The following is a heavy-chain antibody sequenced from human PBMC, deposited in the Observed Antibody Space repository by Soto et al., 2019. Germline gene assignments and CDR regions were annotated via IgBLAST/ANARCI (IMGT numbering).Heavy chain of an antibody. CDR1: GGSISSSSYY. CDR2: IYYSGST. CDR3: ASSRDGGHIVVVTAPYDAFDI. V-gene: IGHV4-39*01. J-gene: IGHJ3*02. Sequence: SETLSLTCTVSGGSISSSSYYWGWIRQPPGKGLEWIGSIYYSGSTYYNPSLKSRVTISVDTSKNQFSLKLSSVTAADTAVYYCASSRDGGHIVVVTAPYDAFDIWGQGTMVTVSS. D-gene: IGHD2-21*02.